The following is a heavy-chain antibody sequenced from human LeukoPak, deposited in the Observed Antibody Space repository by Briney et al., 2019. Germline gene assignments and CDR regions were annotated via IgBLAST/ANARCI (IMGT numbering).Heavy chain of an antibody. CDR1: GFTFSNYA. CDR2: ISSSSSYI. D-gene: IGHD6-13*01. CDR3: ARDHRYSSSWPFDY. Sequence: GGSLRLSCAASGFTFSNYAMSWVRQAPGKGLEWVSSISSSSSYIYYADSVKGRFTISRDNAKNSLYLQMNSLRAEDTAVYYCARDHRYSSSWPFDYWGQGTLVTVSS. V-gene: IGHV3-21*01. J-gene: IGHJ4*02.